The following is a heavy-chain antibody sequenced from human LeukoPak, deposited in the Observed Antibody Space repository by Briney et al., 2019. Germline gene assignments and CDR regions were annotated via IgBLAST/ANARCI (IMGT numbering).Heavy chain of an antibody. CDR1: GFTFSTYG. Sequence: HPGGSLRLSCAASGFTFSTYGMHWVRQAPGKGLGWVAFIRYDGSNKYYADSVKGRFTISRDNSKNTLYLQMNSLRAEDTAVYYCAKVVVKYYYYMDVWGKGTTVTVSS. CDR3: AKVVVKYYYYMDV. CDR2: IRYDGSNK. D-gene: IGHD3-22*01. V-gene: IGHV3-30*02. J-gene: IGHJ6*03.